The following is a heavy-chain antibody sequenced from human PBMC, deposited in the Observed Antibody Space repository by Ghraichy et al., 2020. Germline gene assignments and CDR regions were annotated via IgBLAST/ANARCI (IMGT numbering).Heavy chain of an antibody. CDR1: GFTFSNHW. CDR3: VRDRNYGSGMDV. CDR2: INTDGSGT. D-gene: IGHD3-10*01. V-gene: IGHV3-74*01. J-gene: IGHJ6*02. Sequence: SCTTSGFTFSNHWMHWVRQGPGKGLVWVACINTDGSGTHYADSVRGRFTISRDNAKNTLYVQMNSLTVEDTAIYYCVRDRNYGSGMDVWGQGTTVTVSS.